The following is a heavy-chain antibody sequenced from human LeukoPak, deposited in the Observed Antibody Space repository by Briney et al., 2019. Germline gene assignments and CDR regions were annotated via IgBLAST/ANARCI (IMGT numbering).Heavy chain of an antibody. Sequence: PGGSLRLSCVASGFTFSSYEMNWVRQAPGKGLEWVGNINQDASEINYVDSVRGRFTISRDNAKNSLHLQMNSLRAEDTAVYYCATDRDNSDWQKRFDSWGQGTLVTVSS. CDR3: ATDRDNSDWQKRFDS. V-gene: IGHV3-7*01. J-gene: IGHJ4*02. D-gene: IGHD2-21*02. CDR1: GFTFSSYE. CDR2: INQDASEI.